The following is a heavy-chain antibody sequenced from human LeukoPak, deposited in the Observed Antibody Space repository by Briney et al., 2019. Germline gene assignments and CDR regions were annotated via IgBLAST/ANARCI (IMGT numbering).Heavy chain of an antibody. V-gene: IGHV3-21*01. Sequence: SGGSLRLSCAASGFTFSSYSMNWVRQAPGKGLEWVSSISSSSSYIYCADSVKGRFTISRDNAKNSLYLQMNSLRAEDTAVYYCARNYDFWSGFHYYYMDVWGKGTTVTVSS. J-gene: IGHJ6*03. CDR2: ISSSSSYI. D-gene: IGHD3-3*01. CDR3: ARNYDFWSGFHYYYMDV. CDR1: GFTFSSYS.